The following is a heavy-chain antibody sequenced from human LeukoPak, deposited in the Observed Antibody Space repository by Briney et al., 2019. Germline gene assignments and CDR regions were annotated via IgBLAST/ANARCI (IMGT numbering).Heavy chain of an antibody. D-gene: IGHD3-10*01. J-gene: IGHJ3*02. CDR2: ISPDKT. CDR1: GFSFSTNP. Sequence: GGSLRLSCAASGFSFSTNPMSWVRQAPGKGLEWASAISPDKTYYADSVKGRLTISRDNYKNTVDLQFNSPRAEDTAKYYCVKEHVDRAFTRSFEIWGQGTVVTVSS. V-gene: IGHV3-23*01. CDR3: VKEHVDRAFTRSFEI.